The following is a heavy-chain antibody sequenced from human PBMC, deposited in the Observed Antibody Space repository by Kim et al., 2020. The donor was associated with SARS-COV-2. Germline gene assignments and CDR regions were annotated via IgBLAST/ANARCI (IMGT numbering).Heavy chain of an antibody. D-gene: IGHD3-10*01. CDR1: GFTFSSYA. CDR3: AKAEAWFGGDDDNWVDP. V-gene: IGHV3-23*01. CDR2: ISSSGDCM. Sequence: GGSLRLSCAASGFTFSSYAMSWVRQAPGKGLEWVSSISSSGDCMKYADSVQGRLTISRDNSRDSLYLQLNSLRAEDTAVYYCAKAEAWFGGDDDNWVDPWGQGSLVPLSS. J-gene: IGHJ5*02.